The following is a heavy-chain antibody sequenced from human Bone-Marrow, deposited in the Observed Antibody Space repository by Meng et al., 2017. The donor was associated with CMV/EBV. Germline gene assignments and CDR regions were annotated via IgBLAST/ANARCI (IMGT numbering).Heavy chain of an antibody. J-gene: IGHJ4*02. CDR1: GGSITSRSHY. V-gene: IGHV4-39*01. CDR2: IYYSGST. CDR3: ARRALIAAAGTFDY. D-gene: IGHD6-13*01. Sequence: SETLSLTCTVSGGSITSRSHYWGWIRQPPGKGLEWIGSIYYSGSTYYNPSLKSRVTISVDTSKNQFSLKLSSVTAADTAVYYCARRALIAAAGTFDYCGQGTLVTVSS.